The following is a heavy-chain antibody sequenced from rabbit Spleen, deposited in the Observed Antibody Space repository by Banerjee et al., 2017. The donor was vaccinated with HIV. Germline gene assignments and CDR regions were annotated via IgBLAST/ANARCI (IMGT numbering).Heavy chain of an antibody. Sequence: LQESGGGLVQPEGSLTLTCTASGFSFSSYWMCWVRQAPGKGLEWIACINIVTGKSVYASWAKGRIIMSRTSSTTVTLQMTSLTAADTATYFCARDLVTVIGWNFNLWAQGPWSPS. CDR1: GFSFSSYW. CDR2: INIVTGKS. D-gene: IGHD1-1*01. V-gene: IGHV1S45*01. CDR3: ARDLVTVIGWNFNL. J-gene: IGHJ4*01.